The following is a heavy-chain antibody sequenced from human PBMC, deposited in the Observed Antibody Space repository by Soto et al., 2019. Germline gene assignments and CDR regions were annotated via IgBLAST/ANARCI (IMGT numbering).Heavy chain of an antibody. CDR3: ARDQGRRDYFDY. V-gene: IGHV3-30*04. Sequence: GGSLRLSCAASGFTFSSYAMHWVRQAPGKGLEWVAVISYDGSNKYYADSVKGRFTISRDNSKNTLYLQMNSLRAEDTAVYYCARDQGRRDYFDYWGQGTLVTVSS. CDR1: GFTFSSYA. J-gene: IGHJ4*02. D-gene: IGHD3-10*01. CDR2: ISYDGSNK.